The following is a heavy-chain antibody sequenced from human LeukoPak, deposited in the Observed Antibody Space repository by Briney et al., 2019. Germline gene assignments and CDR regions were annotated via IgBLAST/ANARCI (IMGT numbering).Heavy chain of an antibody. CDR2: IHTAGDT. J-gene: IGHJ3*02. V-gene: IGHV3-13*01. CDR3: ARGSCGYGDCYRALNI. Sequence: GGSLRLSCAASGFTFNNYDMHWVRQTTEEGLEWVSSIHTAGDTHYSGSARGRFIISRENVKNSLYLQMNSLRAEDTAVYYCARGSCGYGDCYRALNIWGQGTIDTVS. D-gene: IGHD2-21*02. CDR1: GFTFNNYD.